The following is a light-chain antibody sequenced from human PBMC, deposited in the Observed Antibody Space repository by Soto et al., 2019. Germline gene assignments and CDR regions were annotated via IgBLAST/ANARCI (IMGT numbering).Light chain of an antibody. J-gene: IGLJ2*01. CDR3: SSYTSSSTLVV. CDR1: SSDGGAYNY. V-gene: IGLV2-14*01. CDR2: EVS. Sequence: QSALTQPASVSGSPGQSITISCTGTSSDGGAYNYVSWYRQHPGKAPKLMIHEVSNRPSGVSNRFSGSKSGNTASLTISGLQAEDEADYYCSSYTSSSTLVVFGGGTKLTVL.